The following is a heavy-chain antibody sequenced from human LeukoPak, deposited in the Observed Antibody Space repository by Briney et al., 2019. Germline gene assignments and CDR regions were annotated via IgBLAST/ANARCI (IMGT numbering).Heavy chain of an antibody. J-gene: IGHJ5*02. CDR1: GYAFTSYG. CDR3: ARDPGIARPKNWFDP. Sequence: GASVKVSCKASGYAFTSYGISWVRQAPGQGLEWMGWISAYNGNTNNAQKLQGRVTMTTDTSTSTAYMELRSLRSDGTAVYYCARDPGIARPKNWFDPWGQGTLVTVSS. D-gene: IGHD6-13*01. V-gene: IGHV1-18*01. CDR2: ISAYNGNT.